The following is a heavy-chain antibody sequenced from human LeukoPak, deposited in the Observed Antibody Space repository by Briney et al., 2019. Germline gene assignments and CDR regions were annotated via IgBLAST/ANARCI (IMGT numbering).Heavy chain of an antibody. D-gene: IGHD2-2*02. CDR1: GFTVSNNY. CDR2: IYSGGST. V-gene: IGHV3-66*01. J-gene: IGHJ4*02. Sequence: GGSLRLSCAASGFTVSNNYMSWVRQAPGKGLEWVSLIYSGGSTHYADSVKGRFTISRDSSKNTLYLQMNSLRAEDTAVYYCARDRSFVVVPAAIRPRSYYFDYWGQGTLVTVSS. CDR3: ARDRSFVVVPAAIRPRSYYFDY.